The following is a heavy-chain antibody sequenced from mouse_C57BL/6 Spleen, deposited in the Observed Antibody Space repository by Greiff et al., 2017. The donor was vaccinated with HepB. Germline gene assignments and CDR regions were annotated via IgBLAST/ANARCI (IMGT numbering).Heavy chain of an antibody. J-gene: IGHJ4*01. CDR1: GYTFTSYW. Sequence: QVQLQQPGTELVKPGASVKLSCKASGYTFTSYWMHWVKQRPGQGLEWIGNINPRNGGTNYNEKFKSKATMTVDKSSSTAYMQLSSLTSEDSAVYYCAVQEDYDYSFMAMDYWGQGTSVTVSS. CDR3: AVQEDYDYSFMAMDY. D-gene: IGHD2-4*01. CDR2: INPRNGGT. V-gene: IGHV1-53*01.